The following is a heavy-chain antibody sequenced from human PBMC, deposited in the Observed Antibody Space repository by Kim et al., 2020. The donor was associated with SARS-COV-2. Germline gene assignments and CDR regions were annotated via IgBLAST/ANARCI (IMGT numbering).Heavy chain of an antibody. D-gene: IGHD3-16*01. V-gene: IGHV5-51*01. CDR2: DT. Sequence: DTRYSPSFQGQVTISADKTISTAYLQWSSLKASDTAMYYCARHDSDGGLYWGQGTLVTVSS. CDR3: ARHDSDGGLY. J-gene: IGHJ4*02.